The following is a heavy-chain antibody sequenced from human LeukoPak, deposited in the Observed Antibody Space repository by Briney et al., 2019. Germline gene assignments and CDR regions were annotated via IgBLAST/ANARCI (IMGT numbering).Heavy chain of an antibody. CDR1: GGSISSYY. Sequence: PSETLSLTCTDSGGSISSYYWSWIRQPPGKGLEWIGYICYSGSTNYNPSLKSRVTISVDTSKNQFSLKLSSVTAADTAVYYCARAGNLVIKDYYYYYYMDVWGKGTTVTVSS. J-gene: IGHJ6*03. V-gene: IGHV4-59*01. D-gene: IGHD3-9*01. CDR2: ICYSGST. CDR3: ARAGNLVIKDYYYYYYMDV.